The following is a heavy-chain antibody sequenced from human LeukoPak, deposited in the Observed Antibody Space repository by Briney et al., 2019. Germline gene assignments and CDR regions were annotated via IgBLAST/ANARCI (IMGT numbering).Heavy chain of an antibody. J-gene: IGHJ4*02. CDR3: AKVLLGYCSGVSCYSNDF. CDR2: INAFGAST. D-gene: IGHD2-15*01. CDR1: GFTFSGYG. V-gene: IGHV3-23*01. Sequence: PGGSLRLSCAASGFTFSGYGMTWVRQSPGRGLEWVSTINAFGASTYYADSVKGRFTISRDNSKNALYLQMNSLRAEDTAIYYCAKVLLGYCSGVSCYSNDFWGQGILVTVSS.